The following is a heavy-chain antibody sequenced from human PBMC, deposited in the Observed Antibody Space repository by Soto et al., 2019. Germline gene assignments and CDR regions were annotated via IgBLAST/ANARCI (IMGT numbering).Heavy chain of an antibody. D-gene: IGHD4-17*01. V-gene: IGHV1-3*01. Sequence: QVQLVQSGAEVKKPGASVKVSCKASGYTFTSYAMHWVRQAPGQRLEWMGWINAGNGNTKYSQKLQSRVTITRDTSASTAYMEQSSLRSEDAALYYCARDTGLDYWGQGTLVTVSS. CDR1: GYTFTSYA. CDR3: ARDTGLDY. CDR2: INAGNGNT. J-gene: IGHJ4*02.